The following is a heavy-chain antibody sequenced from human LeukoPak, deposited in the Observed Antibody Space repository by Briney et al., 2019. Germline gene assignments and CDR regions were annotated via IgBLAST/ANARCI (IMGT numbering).Heavy chain of an antibody. CDR3: ASQRRHYDSSGYYYVTVDY. D-gene: IGHD3-22*01. CDR2: IYYSGST. V-gene: IGHV4-31*03. J-gene: IGHJ4*02. CDR1: GGSISSGGYY. Sequence: SETLSLTCTVSGGSISSGGYYWSWIRQHPGKGLEWIGYIYYSGSTYYNPSLKSRVTISVDTSKNQCSLKLSSVTAANTAVYSCASQRRHYDSSGYYYVTVDYWGQGTLVTVSS.